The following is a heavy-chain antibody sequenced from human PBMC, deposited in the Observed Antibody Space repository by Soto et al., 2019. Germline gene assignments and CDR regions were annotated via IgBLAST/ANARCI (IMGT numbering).Heavy chain of an antibody. J-gene: IGHJ4*02. V-gene: IGHV4-30-4*01. CDR1: GGSISSGDYY. D-gene: IGHD3-10*01. CDR2: IYYSGST. CDR3: ARGRGGSGFDY. Sequence: QVQLQESGPGLVKPSQTLSLTCTVSGGSISSGDYYWSWIRQPPGKGLEWIGYIYYSGSTYYNPSIKSRVTISVDTSKNQFSLKLRSVTAADTAVYSCARGRGGSGFDYWGQGTLVTVSS.